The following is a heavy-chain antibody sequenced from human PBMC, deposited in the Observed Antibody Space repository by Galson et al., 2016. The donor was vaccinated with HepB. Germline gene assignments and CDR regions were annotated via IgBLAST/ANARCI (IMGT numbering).Heavy chain of an antibody. J-gene: IGHJ3*02. D-gene: IGHD3-16*01. CDR3: ARDWGSNRHFAFDI. V-gene: IGHV6-1*01. CDR2: TYYRSKWYN. Sequence: CVISGDSVSSNSVAWNWIRQSPSRGLEWLGRTYYRSKWYNDYAVSVKSRITINPDTSKNQFSLQLNSVTPEDTAVYYCARDWGSNRHFAFDIWGQGTMVTVSS. CDR1: GDSVSSNSVA.